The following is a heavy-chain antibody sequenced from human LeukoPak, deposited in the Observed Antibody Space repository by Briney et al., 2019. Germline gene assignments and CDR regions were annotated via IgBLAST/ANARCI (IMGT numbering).Heavy chain of an antibody. CDR1: GGSFSGYY. Sequence: PSETLSLTCAVYGGSFSGYYWSWIRQPPGKGLEWIGYVHYSGNTNYNPSLKSRVTISVDTSKNQFSLKLNSVTATDTAVYYCARMIAAAGTEYFDLWGRGTLVTVSS. D-gene: IGHD6-13*01. CDR3: ARMIAAAGTEYFDL. CDR2: VHYSGNT. V-gene: IGHV4-59*01. J-gene: IGHJ2*01.